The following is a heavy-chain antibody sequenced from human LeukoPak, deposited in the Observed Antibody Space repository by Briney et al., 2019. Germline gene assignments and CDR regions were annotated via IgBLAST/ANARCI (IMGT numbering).Heavy chain of an antibody. Sequence: GGSLRLSCAASGFTFSSYTMNWVRQAPGKGLEWVSSISSTSSYIYYADSMKGRFTISRDNAQNSLYLQMNSLRAEDTAVYYCARGESSDWFPDYWGQGTLVTVSS. CDR1: GFTFSSYT. CDR2: ISSTSSYI. J-gene: IGHJ4*02. D-gene: IGHD6-19*01. CDR3: ARGESSDWFPDY. V-gene: IGHV3-21*01.